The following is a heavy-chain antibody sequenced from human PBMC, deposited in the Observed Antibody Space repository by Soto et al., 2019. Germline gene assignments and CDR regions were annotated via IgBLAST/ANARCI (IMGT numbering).Heavy chain of an antibody. CDR3: AAFAPLVSNDACDI. J-gene: IGHJ3*02. CDR2: INPNSGGT. D-gene: IGHD2-2*01. CDR1: GYTFTGYY. V-gene: IGHV1-2*02. Sequence: ASVKISCKSSGYTFTGYYMHWVRQAPGQGLEWMGWINPNSGGTNYAQKFQGRVTMTRDTSISTAYMELSSLRSEDTAVYYCAAFAPLVSNDACDIWGQGKRGTVS.